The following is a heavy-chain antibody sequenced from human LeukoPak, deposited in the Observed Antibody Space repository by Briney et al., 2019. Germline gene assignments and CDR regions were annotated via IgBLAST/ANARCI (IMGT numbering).Heavy chain of an antibody. Sequence: PGGSLRLSCAASGFTLSNYAMHWVRQVTGKGLEWVSAIGTPGDTYYAGSVKGRFTLSREDAWNSIYLQMNSLTTGDTAIYYCVRDGLRYAMDVWGQGTTVTVSS. CDR3: VRDGLRYAMDV. D-gene: IGHD3-16*01. J-gene: IGHJ6*02. CDR2: IGTPGDT. CDR1: GFTLSNYA. V-gene: IGHV3-13*01.